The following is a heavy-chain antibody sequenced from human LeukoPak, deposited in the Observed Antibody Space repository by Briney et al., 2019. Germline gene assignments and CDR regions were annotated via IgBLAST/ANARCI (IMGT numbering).Heavy chain of an antibody. Sequence: SETLSLTCTVSGGSISSSSYYWGWIRQPPGKGLEWIGSIYYSGRTYYNPSLKSRVSISVDTSKNQFSLNLSSVTAADTAVYYCARHEGYCSSTTCYGAFDIWGQGTMVTVSS. D-gene: IGHD2-2*01. CDR3: ARHEGYCSSTTCYGAFDI. J-gene: IGHJ3*02. CDR2: IYYSGRT. V-gene: IGHV4-39*01. CDR1: GGSISSSSYY.